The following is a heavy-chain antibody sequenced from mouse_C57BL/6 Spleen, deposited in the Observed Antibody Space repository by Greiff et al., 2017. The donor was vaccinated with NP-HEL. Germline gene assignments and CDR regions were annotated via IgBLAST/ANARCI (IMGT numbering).Heavy chain of an antibody. V-gene: IGHV1-18*01. CDR1: GYTFTDYN. CDR3: ARAPDGYYGAY. D-gene: IGHD2-3*01. Sequence: VQLQQSGPELVKPGASVKIPCKASGYTFTDYNMDWVKQSHGKSLEWIGDINPNNGGTIYNQKFKGKATLTVDKSSSTAYMELRSLTSEDTTVYYCARAPDGYYGAYWGQGTLVTVSA. J-gene: IGHJ3*01. CDR2: INPNNGGT.